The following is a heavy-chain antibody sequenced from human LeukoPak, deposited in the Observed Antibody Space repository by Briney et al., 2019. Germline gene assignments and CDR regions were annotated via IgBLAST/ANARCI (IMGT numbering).Heavy chain of an antibody. J-gene: IGHJ4*02. D-gene: IGHD6-19*01. CDR1: GVSVANANYY. V-gene: IGHV4-4*07. CDR2: IYKSGNT. CDR3: ARETIAVALSADY. Sequence: PSETLSLTCNVSGVSVANANYYWGWIRQPAGKGLEWIGRIYKSGNTYSSPSLKSRVTMSIHPSSNQFSLTLRSVTAADTAIYYCARETIAVALSADYWGKGALVTVSS.